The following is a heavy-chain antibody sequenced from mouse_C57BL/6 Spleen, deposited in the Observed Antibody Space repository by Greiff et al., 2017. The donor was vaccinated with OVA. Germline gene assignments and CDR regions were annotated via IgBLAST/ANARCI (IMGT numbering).Heavy chain of an antibody. CDR1: GYTFPDYD. V-gene: IGHV1-15*01. J-gene: IGHJ1*03. Sequence: QVQLQQSGAELVRPGASVKLSCKASGYTFPDYDMHWVKQTPVHGLEWIGAIDPETGGTAYNQKFKGKAILTADKSSSTASMELRSLTSEDSAVYYFTRSFYYGSSYWYFDVWGTGTTVTVSS. D-gene: IGHD1-1*01. CDR2: IDPETGGT. CDR3: TRSFYYGSSYWYFDV.